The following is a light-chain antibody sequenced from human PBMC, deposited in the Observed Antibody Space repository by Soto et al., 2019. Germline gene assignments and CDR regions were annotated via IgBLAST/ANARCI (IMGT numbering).Light chain of an antibody. Sequence: DIRITQSPSSLSASVGDRVTITCQARQDISTYLKWNQQNPGKAPKLLIYDASNLETGVPSRFSGSGSGTDFTLTINNLQPEDIATYYCQQYDNLPRTFGRGTKVEIK. CDR2: DAS. J-gene: IGKJ4*01. V-gene: IGKV1-33*01. CDR3: QQYDNLPRT. CDR1: QDISTY.